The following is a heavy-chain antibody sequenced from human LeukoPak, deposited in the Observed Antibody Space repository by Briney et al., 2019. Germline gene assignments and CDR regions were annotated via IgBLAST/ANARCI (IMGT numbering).Heavy chain of an antibody. D-gene: IGHD5-18*01. J-gene: IGHJ4*02. V-gene: IGHV4-34*01. Sequence: SETLSLTCAVYGGSFSGYYWCWIRQPPGKGLEWIGEINHSGSTYYNPSLKSRVTISVDTSKNQFSLKLSSVTAADTAVYYCARAGSYGYGYWGQGTLVTVSS. CDR2: INHSGST. CDR3: ARAGSYGYGY. CDR1: GGSFSGYY.